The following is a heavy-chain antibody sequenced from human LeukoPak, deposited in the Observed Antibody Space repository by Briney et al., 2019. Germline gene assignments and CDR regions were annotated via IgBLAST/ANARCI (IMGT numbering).Heavy chain of an antibody. CDR1: GGSISSYY. CDR3: ARQHRGYSGYDYFYD. D-gene: IGHD5-12*01. V-gene: IGHV4-59*01. J-gene: IGHJ4*02. Sequence: PSETLSLTCTVSGGSISSYYWSWIRQPPGKGLEWIGYISYSGSTNYNPSLKSRVTISVDTSKNQFSLKLSSVTAADTAVFYCARQHRGYSGYDYFYDWGQGTLVTVSS. CDR2: ISYSGST.